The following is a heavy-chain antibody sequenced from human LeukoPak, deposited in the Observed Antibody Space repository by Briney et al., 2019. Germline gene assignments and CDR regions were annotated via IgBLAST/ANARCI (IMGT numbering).Heavy chain of an antibody. CDR1: GGSISSSNW. V-gene: IGHV4-4*02. CDR3: ARGAPGGNDYGDY. J-gene: IGHJ4*02. Sequence: PSETLSLTCAVSGGSISSSNWWTCVRQPPGKGLEWIGEIYHSGSTNYNPSLKSRVTISVDKSKNQFSLKLSSVTAADTAVYYCARGAPGGNDYGDYWGQGTLVTVSS. CDR2: IYHSGST.